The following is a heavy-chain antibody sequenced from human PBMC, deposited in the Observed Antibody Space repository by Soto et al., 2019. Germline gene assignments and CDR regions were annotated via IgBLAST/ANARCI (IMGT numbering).Heavy chain of an antibody. J-gene: IGHJ4*02. Sequence: PSETLSLTCTVSGDSVIKYYWNWILQPAGKGLEWIGRIHSTRSPDYNPSLKSRVTLSVDTSKNQFSLKLSLTSVTAADTAVYYCARSPAYGDYANLDTWGQGTLVTVSS. CDR3: ARSPAYGDYANLDT. CDR1: GDSVIKYY. V-gene: IGHV4-4*07. D-gene: IGHD4-17*01. CDR2: IHSTRSP.